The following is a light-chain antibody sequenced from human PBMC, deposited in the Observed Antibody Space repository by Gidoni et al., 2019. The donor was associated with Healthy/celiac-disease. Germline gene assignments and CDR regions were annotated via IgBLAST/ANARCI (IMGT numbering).Light chain of an antibody. CDR2: QDS. CDR1: KLGDKY. V-gene: IGLV3-1*01. CDR3: QAWDSSHVV. J-gene: IGLJ2*01. Sequence: YELTQPPSVSVSPGQTASITCSGDKLGDKYACWYQQKPGQSPVLVIYQDSKRPSGIPERFSGSNSGNTATLTISGTQAMDEADYYCQAWDSSHVVFGGGTKLTVL.